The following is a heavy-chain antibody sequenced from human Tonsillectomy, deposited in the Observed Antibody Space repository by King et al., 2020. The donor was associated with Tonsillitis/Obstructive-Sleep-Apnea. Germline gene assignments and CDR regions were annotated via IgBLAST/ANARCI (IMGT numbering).Heavy chain of an antibody. CDR2: ISPYNGDT. CDR1: GYTFTSYG. V-gene: IGHV1-18*01. CDR3: ARDSMSYYYDSIGYYAFDY. D-gene: IGHD3-22*01. J-gene: IGHJ4*02. Sequence: QLVQSGAEVKRPGASVRVSCKASGYTFTSYGISWVRQAPGQGLEWMGWISPYNGDTNFAQKLQGRVTMTTGTSTSTAYMELRSLRSDDTAVYYCARDSMSYYYDSIGYYAFDYWGQGPLVTVSS.